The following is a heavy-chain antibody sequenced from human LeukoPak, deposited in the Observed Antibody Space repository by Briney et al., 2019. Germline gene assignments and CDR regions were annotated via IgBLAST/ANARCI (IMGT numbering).Heavy chain of an antibody. D-gene: IGHD3-16*01. Sequence: PGVSLRLSCAPSGFSFSTYAMNWVRQAPGKGLRWVSTISGSGGSTYYADSVKGRFTISRDNSKNTLYLQMNSLRAEDTAVYYCAKDGGFGVGYFDYWGQGILVTVSS. CDR1: GFSFSTYA. CDR3: AKDGGFGVGYFDY. CDR2: ISGSGGST. V-gene: IGHV3-23*01. J-gene: IGHJ4*02.